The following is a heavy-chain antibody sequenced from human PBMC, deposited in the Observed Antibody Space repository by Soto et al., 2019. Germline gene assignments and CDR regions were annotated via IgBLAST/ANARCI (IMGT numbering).Heavy chain of an antibody. J-gene: IGHJ4*02. D-gene: IGHD6-19*01. CDR1: GYIFTNYW. CDR2: IYPGDSDT. Sequence: GESLKISCKGSGYIFTNYWIGWVRQMPGKGLEWMGIIYPGDSDTRYSPSFQGQVTISADKSISTAYLQWSSLKASDTAMYYCARGSPDYSSGWFYWGQGTLVTVSS. CDR3: ARGSPDYSSGWFY. V-gene: IGHV5-51*01.